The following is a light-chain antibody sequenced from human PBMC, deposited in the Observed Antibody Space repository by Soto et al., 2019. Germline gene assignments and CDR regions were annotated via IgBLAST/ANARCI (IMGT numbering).Light chain of an antibody. CDR1: QSVDSC. V-gene: IGKV1-39*01. CDR3: LQTYTGSAT. J-gene: IGKJ1*01. CDR2: DAS. Sequence: IQMTQSPSSLSASVGHRVTITCRASQSVDSCVSWYQQKPGKAPKLLIYDASGLQSGVPSRFSGSGYGSDLAVTISSRQREDLARYHCLQTYTGSATCGQGNRVQI.